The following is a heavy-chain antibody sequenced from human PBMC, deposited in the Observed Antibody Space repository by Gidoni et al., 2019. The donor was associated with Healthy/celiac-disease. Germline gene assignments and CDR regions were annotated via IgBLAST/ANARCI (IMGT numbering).Heavy chain of an antibody. V-gene: IGHV3-48*02. CDR3: ARDLYSSSSWVTSDAFDI. J-gene: IGHJ3*02. CDR2: ISSSSSTI. CDR1: GFTFRSYR. D-gene: IGHD6-6*01. Sequence: EVQLVESGGGLVQPGGSLRLSCAASGFTFRSYRMTWVRQAPGKGLEWVSYISSSSSTIYYADSVKGRFTISRDNAKNSLYLQMNSLRDEDTAVYYCARDLYSSSSWVTSDAFDIWGQGTMVTVSS.